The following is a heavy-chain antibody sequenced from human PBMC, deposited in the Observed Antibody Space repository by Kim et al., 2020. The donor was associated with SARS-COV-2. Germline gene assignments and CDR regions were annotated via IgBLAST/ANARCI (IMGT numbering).Heavy chain of an antibody. Sequence: SETLSLTCTVSGASISSDKWWGWVRQPPGKGLEWIGEIHLPGSTNYNPSLESRVSISADQSKNRFSLKLTSLTAADTAVYYCVGLAGVTTPQGVSYFCPEWGEGTLVTVPT. CDR1: GASISSDKW. CDR3: VGLAGVTTPQGVSYFCPE. J-gene: IGHJ1*01. V-gene: IGHV4-4*02. D-gene: IGHD3-22*01. CDR2: IHLPGST.